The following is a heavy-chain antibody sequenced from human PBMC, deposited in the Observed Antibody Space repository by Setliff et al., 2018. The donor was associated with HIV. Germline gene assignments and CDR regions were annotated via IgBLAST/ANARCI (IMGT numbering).Heavy chain of an antibody. CDR3: ARGSKYDDEPDFDY. V-gene: IGHV1-46*01. CDR1: GYTFTRFY. D-gene: IGHD3-16*01. J-gene: IGHJ4*02. CDR2: VNPTGGSA. Sequence: GASVKVSCQASGYTFTRFYIHWVRQAPGQVPECMGIVNPTGGSATHAQKFQGRVTMTRDTSTSTVYMELSSLTSDDTAVYYCARGSKYDDEPDFDYWGQGTLGTVSS.